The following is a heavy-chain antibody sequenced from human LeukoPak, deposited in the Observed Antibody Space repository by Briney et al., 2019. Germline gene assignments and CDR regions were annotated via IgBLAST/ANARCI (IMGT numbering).Heavy chain of an antibody. D-gene: IGHD5-24*01. V-gene: IGHV5-10-1*01. J-gene: IGHJ6*02. CDR3: ARLERTNYGMDV. CDR2: IDPSDSYT. Sequence: GESLKISCKASGYSFTTYWISWVRQMPGKGLEYMGRIDPSDSYTNYSPSFQGHVTISADKSISAAYLQWSSLKASDTAMYYCARLERTNYGMDVWGQGTTVTVSS. CDR1: GYSFTTYW.